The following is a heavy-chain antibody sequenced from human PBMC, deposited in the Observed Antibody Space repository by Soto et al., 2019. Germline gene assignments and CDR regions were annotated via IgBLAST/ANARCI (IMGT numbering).Heavy chain of an antibody. CDR1: GGSISSGGYS. Sequence: QLQLQESGSGLVKPSQTLSLTCAVSGGSISSGGYSWSWIRQPPGKGLEWIGYIYHSGSTYYNPSLKSRVTISVDRSKNQFSLKLSSVTAADTAVYYCARVVTIFGAKRDPASREINWFDPWGQGTLVTVSS. J-gene: IGHJ5*02. CDR2: IYHSGST. CDR3: ARVVTIFGAKRDPASREINWFDP. D-gene: IGHD3-3*01. V-gene: IGHV4-30-2*01.